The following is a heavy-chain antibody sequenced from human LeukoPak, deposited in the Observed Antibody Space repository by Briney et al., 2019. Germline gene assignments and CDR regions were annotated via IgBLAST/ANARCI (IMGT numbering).Heavy chain of an antibody. D-gene: IGHD3-9*01. Sequence: GESLKISCKGSGYSFTSYWIGWVRQMPGKGLEWMGIIHPGDSDTRYSPSFQGQVTISADKSSSTAYLQWSSLKASDTAMYYCARRSYDILTGLDYWGQGTLVTVSS. CDR3: ARRSYDILTGLDY. V-gene: IGHV5-51*01. J-gene: IGHJ4*02. CDR1: GYSFTSYW. CDR2: IHPGDSDT.